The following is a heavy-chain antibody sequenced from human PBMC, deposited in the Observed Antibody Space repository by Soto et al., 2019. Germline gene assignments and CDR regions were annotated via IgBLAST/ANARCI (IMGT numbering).Heavy chain of an antibody. CDR2: INRSGST. CDR3: ARDSGSSGWYLYY. V-gene: IGHV4-34*01. Sequence: PSETLSLTCAVYGGSFSGYYWSWIRQPPGKGLEWIGEINRSGSTNYNPSLKSRVTISVDTSKNQFSLQLNSVTPEDTAVYYCARDSGSSGWYLYYWGQGTLVTVSS. J-gene: IGHJ4*02. CDR1: GGSFSGYY. D-gene: IGHD6-19*01.